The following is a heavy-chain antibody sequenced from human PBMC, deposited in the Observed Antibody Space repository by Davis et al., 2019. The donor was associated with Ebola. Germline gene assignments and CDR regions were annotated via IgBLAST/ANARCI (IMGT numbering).Heavy chain of an antibody. J-gene: IGHJ5*02. V-gene: IGHV3-21*01. CDR3: ARDRDYYDTSAYHPRGWFDL. Sequence: PGGSLRLSCVASGFTFSTYSMSWVRQAPGKALEWVSSISSDSDYIYYADSAKGRFTISRDNAKNSLFLQMNSLRAEDTAVYFCARDRDYYDTSAYHPRGWFDLWGQGTLVTVSS. CDR1: GFTFSTYS. CDR2: ISSDSDYI. D-gene: IGHD3-22*01.